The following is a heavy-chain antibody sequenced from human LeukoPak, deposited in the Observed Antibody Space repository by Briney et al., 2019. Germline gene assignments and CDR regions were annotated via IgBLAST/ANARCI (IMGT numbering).Heavy chain of an antibody. V-gene: IGHV4-59*01. CDR1: GGSISSNY. D-gene: IGHD3-9*01. Sequence: NPSETLSLTCTVSGGSISSNYWNWIRQPPGKGLEWIGYIYYSGSTNYNPSLKSRVTISVDTSKNQFSLKLSSVTAADTAVYYCARDLRYFDWPSAFDIWGQGTMVTVSS. J-gene: IGHJ3*02. CDR2: IYYSGST. CDR3: ARDLRYFDWPSAFDI.